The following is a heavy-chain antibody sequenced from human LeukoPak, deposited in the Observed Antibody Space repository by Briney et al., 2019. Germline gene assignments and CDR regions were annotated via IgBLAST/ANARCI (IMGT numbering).Heavy chain of an antibody. CDR3: ARGKWELLRVIDY. Sequence: KFQGRVTITRGTSASTAYMELSSLRSEDTAVYYCARGKWELLRVIDYWGQGTLVTVSS. D-gene: IGHD1-26*01. J-gene: IGHJ4*02. V-gene: IGHV1-3*01.